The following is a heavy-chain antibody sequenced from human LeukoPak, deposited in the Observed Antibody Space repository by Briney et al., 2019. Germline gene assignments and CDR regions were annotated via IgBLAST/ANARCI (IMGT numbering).Heavy chain of an antibody. CDR3: ATESVDLFDY. J-gene: IGHJ4*02. D-gene: IGHD4-23*01. V-gene: IGHV3-15*01. CDR1: GFTFSSYS. CDR2: IRSKNGGGTT. Sequence: GGSLRLPCAASGFTFSSYSMSWVRQAPGKGLEWVGRIRSKNGGGTTDYPSPVKGRFTISRDDSKNTLYLQMNSLKTEDTAVYYCATESVDLFDYWGQGTLVTVSS.